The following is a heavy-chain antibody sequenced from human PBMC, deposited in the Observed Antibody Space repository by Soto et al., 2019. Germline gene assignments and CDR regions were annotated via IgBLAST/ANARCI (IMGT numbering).Heavy chain of an antibody. CDR2: ISSNGGST. CDR1: GFTFSSYA. J-gene: IGHJ4*02. V-gene: IGHV3-64D*08. Sequence: GGSLRLSCSASGFTFSSYAMHWVRQAPGKGLEYVSAISSNGGSTYYADSVKGRFTISRDNSKNTLYLQMSSLRAEDTAVYYCVKGSDIVVVPAAVDYWGQGTLVTVSS. D-gene: IGHD2-2*01. CDR3: VKGSDIVVVPAAVDY.